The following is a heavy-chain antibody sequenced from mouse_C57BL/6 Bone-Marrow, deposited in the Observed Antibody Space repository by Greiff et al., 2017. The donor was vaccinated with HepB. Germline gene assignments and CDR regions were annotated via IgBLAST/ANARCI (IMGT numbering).Heavy chain of an antibody. V-gene: IGHV5-12*01. CDR2: ISNGGGST. CDR1: GFTFSDYY. D-gene: IGHD2-3*01. CDR3: ASPYDGYPYYYAMDY. Sequence: EVMLVESGGGLVQPGGSLKLSCAASGFTFSDYYMYWVRQTPEKRLEWVAYISNGGGSTYYPDTVKGRFTISRDNAKNTLYLQMSRLKSEDTAMYYCASPYDGYPYYYAMDYWGQGTSVTVSS. J-gene: IGHJ4*01.